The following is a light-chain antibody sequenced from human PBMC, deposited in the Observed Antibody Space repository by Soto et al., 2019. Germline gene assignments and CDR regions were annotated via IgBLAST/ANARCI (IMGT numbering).Light chain of an antibody. Sequence: IVLTQSRLSLSVTRGVPASFSCGANKRPLHLNGNNYLDWYLQKPGQSPHLLIYLGSNRASGVPDRFSGSGSATDFTLRISRVEADDVGVYYCMQALETPVTFGPGTKVDIK. V-gene: IGKV2-28*01. CDR1: KRPLHLNGNNY. CDR3: MQALETPVT. CDR2: LGS. J-gene: IGKJ3*01.